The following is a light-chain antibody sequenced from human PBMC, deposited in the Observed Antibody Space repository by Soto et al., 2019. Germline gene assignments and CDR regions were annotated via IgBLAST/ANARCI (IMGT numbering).Light chain of an antibody. J-gene: IGKJ2*01. CDR3: QQYGSSPMYT. Sequence: EIVLTQSPGTLSLSPGERATLSCRASQSVSSSYLAWYKQTPGQAPRLLIYGVSSRATGILDRFSGSGSGTDFTRTISRLEPEDFAVYYCQQYGSSPMYTFGQGTNLEIK. V-gene: IGKV3-20*01. CDR1: QSVSSSY. CDR2: GVS.